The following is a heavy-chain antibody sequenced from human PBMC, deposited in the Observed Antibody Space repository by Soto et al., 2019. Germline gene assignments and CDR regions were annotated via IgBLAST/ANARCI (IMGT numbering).Heavy chain of an antibody. CDR2: ISSSGSIM. V-gene: IGHV3-48*03. J-gene: IGHJ1*01. CDR1: GFTLSSYE. CDR3: ARLGIAAAGPPFTEYFKH. D-gene: IGHD6-13*01. Sequence: GSLSISCAASGFTLSSYEVNWVRKDPGKGLEWVSYISSSGSIMYYADSVKGRFTISRDNAKNSLYLQMNSLRAEDTAVYYCARLGIAAAGPPFTEYFKHWGQGTLVTVP.